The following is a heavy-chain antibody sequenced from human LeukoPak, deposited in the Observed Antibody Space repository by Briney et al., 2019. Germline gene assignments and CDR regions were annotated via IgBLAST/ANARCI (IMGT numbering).Heavy chain of an antibody. CDR2: IKQDGSEK. Sequence: GGSLRLSCAASGFTFSSYWMSWVRQAPGKGLEWVANIKQDGSEKYYVDSVKGRFTISRDNSKNTLYLQMNSLRAEDTAVYYCTRDADYDSSGYPDAFDIWGQGTMVTVSS. D-gene: IGHD3-22*01. J-gene: IGHJ3*02. CDR3: TRDADYDSSGYPDAFDI. V-gene: IGHV3-7*01. CDR1: GFTFSSYW.